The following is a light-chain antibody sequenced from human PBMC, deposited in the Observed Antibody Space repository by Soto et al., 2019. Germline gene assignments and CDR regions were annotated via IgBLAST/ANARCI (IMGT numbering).Light chain of an antibody. CDR2: WAS. CDR3: QQYYSVPIT. CDR1: QSDLYTSNNKNY. J-gene: IGKJ5*01. V-gene: IGKV4-1*01. Sequence: IVMTQSPDALAVSLGERATINCKSIQSDLYTSNNKNYIAWYQQKSGQPPKLLIYWASTRESGVPDRFSGGGSGTDFTLTISSLQAEDVAVYYCQQYYSVPITCGQGTRREIK.